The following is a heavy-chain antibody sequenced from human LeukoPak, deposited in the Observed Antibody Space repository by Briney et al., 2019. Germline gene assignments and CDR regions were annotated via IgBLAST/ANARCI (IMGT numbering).Heavy chain of an antibody. J-gene: IGHJ4*02. D-gene: IGHD3-22*01. CDR3: AKDRYYYDSSGYYGY. V-gene: IGHV3-23*01. CDR2: ISGSGGST. CDR1: GFTFSSYA. Sequence: GGSLRLSCEASGFTFSSYAMSWVRQAPGKGLEWVSAISGSGGSTYYADSVKGRFTISRDNSKNTLYLQMNSLRAEDTAVYYCAKDRYYYDSSGYYGYWGQGTLVTVSS.